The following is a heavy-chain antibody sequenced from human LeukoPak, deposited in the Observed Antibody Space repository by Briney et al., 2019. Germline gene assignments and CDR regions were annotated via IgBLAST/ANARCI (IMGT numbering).Heavy chain of an antibody. CDR3: ARGVGATSPWGI. CDR1: GGSFSGYY. CDR2: INHSGST. Sequence: RSSETLSLTCAVYGGSFSGYYWSWIRQPPGKGLEWIGEINHSGSTYYNPSLKSRVTISVDTSKNQFSLKLSSVTAADTAVYYCARGVGATSPWGIWGQGTMVTVSS. V-gene: IGHV4-34*01. J-gene: IGHJ3*02. D-gene: IGHD1-26*01.